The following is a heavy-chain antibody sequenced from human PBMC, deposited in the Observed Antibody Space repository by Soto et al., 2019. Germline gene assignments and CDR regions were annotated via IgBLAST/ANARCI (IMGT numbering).Heavy chain of an antibody. CDR1: GFTFRTYA. V-gene: IGHV3-30*03. J-gene: IGHJ4*02. CDR2: ISNDGNDK. CDR3: ARARREAAVAAFDY. D-gene: IGHD6-19*01. Sequence: QEQLVESGGGVVQPGRSLGLSCAASGFTFRTYAMHWVRQAPGKGLEWVAVISNDGNDKHSADTVKGRFTISRDNSKNTLYLQMNSLRAEDTAVYYCARARREAAVAAFDYWGQGTLVTVSS.